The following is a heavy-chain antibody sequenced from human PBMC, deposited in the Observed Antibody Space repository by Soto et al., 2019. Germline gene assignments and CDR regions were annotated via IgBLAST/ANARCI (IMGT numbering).Heavy chain of an antibody. J-gene: IGHJ6*02. CDR3: ARDRYCSGGSCYRDYYYYGMDV. D-gene: IGHD2-15*01. CDR2: IDYSGST. Sequence: SETLSLTCTVPGGSISSGEYYWSWIRQPPGKGLEWIGYIDYSGSTYYNPSLKSRVTISVDTSKNQFSLKLSSVTAADTAVYYCARDRYCSGGSCYRDYYYYGMDVWGQGTTVTVSS. CDR1: GGSISSGEYY. V-gene: IGHV4-30-4*01.